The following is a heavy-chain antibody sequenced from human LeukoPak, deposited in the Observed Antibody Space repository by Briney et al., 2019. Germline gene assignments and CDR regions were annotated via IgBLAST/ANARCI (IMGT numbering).Heavy chain of an antibody. J-gene: IGHJ4*02. CDR3: ATQSIVGAAGTPGYTDY. CDR2: ISSNGGST. V-gene: IGHV3-64*01. CDR1: GFTFSSYA. Sequence: GGSLRLSCAASGFTFSSYAMHWVRQAPGKGLEYVSAISSNGGSTYYANSVKGRFTISRDNSKNTLYLQMGSLRAEDMAVYYCATQSIVGAAGTPGYTDYWGQGTLVTVSS. D-gene: IGHD1-26*01.